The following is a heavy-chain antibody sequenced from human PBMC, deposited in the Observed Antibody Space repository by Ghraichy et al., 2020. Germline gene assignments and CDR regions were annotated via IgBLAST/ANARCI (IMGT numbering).Heavy chain of an antibody. V-gene: IGHV4-39*01. Sequence: SETLSLTCTVSGGSISSSSYYWGWIRQPPGKGLEWIGSIYYSGSTYYNPSLKSRVTISVDTSKNQFSLKLSSVTAADTAVYYCASWIQDAFDIGGQGTMVTVSS. CDR2: IYYSGST. CDR1: GGSISSSSYY. J-gene: IGHJ3*02. CDR3: ASWIQDAFDI. D-gene: IGHD5-18*01.